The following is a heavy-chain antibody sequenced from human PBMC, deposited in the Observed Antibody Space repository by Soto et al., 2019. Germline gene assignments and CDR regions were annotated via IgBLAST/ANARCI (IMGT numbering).Heavy chain of an antibody. CDR2: IYYSGST. J-gene: IGHJ6*03. CDR3: ARRTPGYSGYENYYYYYMDV. Sequence: SETLSLTCTVSGGSISSYYWSWIRQPPGKGLEWIGYIYYSGSTNYNPSLKSRVTISVDTSKNQFSLKLSSVTAADTAVYYCARRTPGYSGYENYYYYYMDVWGKGTKVTVSS. D-gene: IGHD5-12*01. V-gene: IGHV4-59*08. CDR1: GGSISSYY.